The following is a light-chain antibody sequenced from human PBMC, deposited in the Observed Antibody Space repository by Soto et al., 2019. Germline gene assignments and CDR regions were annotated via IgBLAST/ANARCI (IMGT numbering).Light chain of an antibody. J-gene: IGLJ2*01. CDR2: EVS. V-gene: IGLV2-14*01. CDR1: SSDIGGYNS. Sequence: QSALTQSASVSGSPGQSITISCTGTSSDIGGYNSVSWYQQHAGKAPKLIIYEVSHRPSGVSNRFSGSKSGDTASLIISGLQAEDEADYYCLSYGSSSTIVVVGGGTKLTVL. CDR3: LSYGSSSTIVV.